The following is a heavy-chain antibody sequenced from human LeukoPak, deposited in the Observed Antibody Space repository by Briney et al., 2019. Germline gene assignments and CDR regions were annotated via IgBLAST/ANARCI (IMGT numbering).Heavy chain of an antibody. V-gene: IGHV3-23*01. Sequence: GGSLRLPCAASGFAFSSYAMSWVRQPPGKGLEWVSVISRRDDYTYYADSVKGRFTISRDNSKNTLYLQMNTLRAEDTAVYYCANDYRSGSFHDFWGQGTLVTVSS. CDR1: GFAFSSYA. CDR2: ISRRDDYT. CDR3: ANDYRSGSFHDF. J-gene: IGHJ4*02. D-gene: IGHD3-10*01.